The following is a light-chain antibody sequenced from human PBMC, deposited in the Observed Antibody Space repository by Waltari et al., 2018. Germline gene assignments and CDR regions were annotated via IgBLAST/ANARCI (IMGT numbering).Light chain of an antibody. CDR1: SSDVGGYNY. Sequence: QSALTQPASVSGSPGQSITISCTGTSSDVGGYNYVSWYQQHPGKAPKLMIYDVSKRPPGVSNRFSGSKSGNTASLTISGLQAEDEADYYCCSYAGSSTLFGGGTKLTVL. J-gene: IGLJ2*01. CDR2: DVS. CDR3: CSYAGSSTL. V-gene: IGLV2-23*02.